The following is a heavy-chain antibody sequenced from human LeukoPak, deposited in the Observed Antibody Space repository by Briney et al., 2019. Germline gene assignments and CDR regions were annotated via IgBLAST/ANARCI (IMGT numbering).Heavy chain of an antibody. Sequence: GESLKISCKGSGYSFTSYWIGWVRQMPGKGLEWMGIIYPGDSDTRYSPSFQGQVTISADKSISTAYLQWSSLKASDTAMYYCARQSIAARPGGGYYFDYWGQGTLVIVSS. D-gene: IGHD6-6*01. CDR2: IYPGDSDT. CDR1: GYSFTSYW. V-gene: IGHV5-51*01. J-gene: IGHJ4*02. CDR3: ARQSIAARPGGGYYFDY.